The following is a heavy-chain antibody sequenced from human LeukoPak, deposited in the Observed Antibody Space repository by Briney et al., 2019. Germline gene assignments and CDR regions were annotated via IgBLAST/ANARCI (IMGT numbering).Heavy chain of an antibody. V-gene: IGHV1-18*01. Sequence: ASVKVSCKASGYTFTSYDISWVRQAPGQGLEWMGWISAYSGNTNYAQKLQGRVTMTTDTSTSPAYMELRSLRSDDTAVYYCASDGSHGDAFAIWGQGTMVTVSS. D-gene: IGHD6-25*01. CDR2: ISAYSGNT. CDR3: ASDGSHGDAFAI. CDR1: GYTFTSYD. J-gene: IGHJ3*02.